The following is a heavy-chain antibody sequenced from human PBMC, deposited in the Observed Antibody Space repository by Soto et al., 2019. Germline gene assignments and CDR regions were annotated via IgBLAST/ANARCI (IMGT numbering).Heavy chain of an antibody. V-gene: IGHV1-69*13. D-gene: IGHD2-8*01. CDR2: IIPISGAT. CDR1: GDDFRSYG. J-gene: IGHJ6*02. CDR3: ARVRCFNGLCHTADYGMDV. Sequence: SEKVSCKASGDDFRSYGINWVRQAPGQGLEWMGGIIPISGATNYAQKFQGRVAITADESPDPVYMELSRLRSEDTAVYFCARVRCFNGLCHTADYGMDVWGQGTTVTVSS.